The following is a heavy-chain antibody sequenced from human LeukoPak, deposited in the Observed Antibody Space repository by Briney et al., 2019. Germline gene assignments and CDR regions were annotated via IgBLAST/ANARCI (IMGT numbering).Heavy chain of an antibody. Sequence: SETLSLTCDVSGFSISSGYYWGWIRQPPGTRLEWIETIYHSGTTYYNPSLKSRVTISVDTSKHQFSLKLSSVTAADTAVYHCARSLGYSCSGSSCFYMDVWGKGTTVTVSS. J-gene: IGHJ6*03. V-gene: IGHV4-38-2*01. CDR3: ARSLGYSCSGSSCFYMDV. D-gene: IGHD2-15*01. CDR1: GFSISSGYY. CDR2: IYHSGTT.